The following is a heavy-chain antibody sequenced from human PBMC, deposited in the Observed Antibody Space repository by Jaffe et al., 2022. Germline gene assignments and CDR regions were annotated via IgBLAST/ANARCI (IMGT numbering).Heavy chain of an antibody. CDR2: IRSKAYGGTT. CDR3: TRERYDSSGYYPDY. V-gene: IGHV3-49*04. Sequence: EVQLVESGGGLVQPGRSLRLSCTASGFTFGDYAMSWVRQAPGKGLEWVGFIRSKAYGGTTEYAASVKGRFTISRDDSKSIAYLQMNSLKTEDTAVYYCTRERYDSSGYYPDYWGQGTLVTVSS. D-gene: IGHD3-22*01. CDR1: GFTFGDYA. J-gene: IGHJ4*02.